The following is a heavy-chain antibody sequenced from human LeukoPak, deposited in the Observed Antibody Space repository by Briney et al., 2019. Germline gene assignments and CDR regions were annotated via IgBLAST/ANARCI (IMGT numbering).Heavy chain of an antibody. CDR2: FDPEDGET. D-gene: IGHD2-2*01. V-gene: IGHV1-24*01. Sequence: ASVKVSCKVSGYTLTELSMHWVRQAPGKGLEWMGGFDPEDGETIYAQKFQGRVTMTEDTSTDTAYMELSSLRSEDTAVYYCATGGEVVPAAQNAFDIWSQGTMVTVSS. J-gene: IGHJ3*02. CDR3: ATGGEVVPAAQNAFDI. CDR1: GYTLTELS.